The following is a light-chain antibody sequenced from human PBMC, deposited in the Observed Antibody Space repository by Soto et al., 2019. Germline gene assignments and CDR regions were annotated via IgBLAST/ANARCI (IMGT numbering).Light chain of an antibody. V-gene: IGLV2-14*01. Sequence: QSALTQPASVSGSPGQSITISCTGTSSDVGGYSYVSWYQQHPGKAPKLMIYDVSNRPSGVSNRFSGSKSGNTASLTISGLQAEDEADYYCCSYTSSSTLEVFGTGTKLTVL. CDR2: DVS. CDR3: CSYTSSSTLEV. CDR1: SSDVGGYSY. J-gene: IGLJ1*01.